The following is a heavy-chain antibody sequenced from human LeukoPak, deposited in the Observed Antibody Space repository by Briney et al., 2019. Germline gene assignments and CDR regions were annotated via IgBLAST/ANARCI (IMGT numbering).Heavy chain of an antibody. J-gene: IGHJ4*02. CDR3: ARDPFRSSFDS. Sequence: SETLSLTCTVSGGAINNYYWNWIRQPAGKEPEWIGRIYVSGATHYSPSLKSRVTMSVDTSKNQFSLKLSSVIAADTAIYYCARDPFRSSFDSWGQGTLVTVSS. D-gene: IGHD1-26*01. V-gene: IGHV4-4*07. CDR1: GGAINNYY. CDR2: IYVSGAT.